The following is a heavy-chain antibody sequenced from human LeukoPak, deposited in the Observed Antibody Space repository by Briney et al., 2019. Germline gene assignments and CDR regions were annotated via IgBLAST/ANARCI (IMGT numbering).Heavy chain of an antibody. CDR1: GFTFSSYA. CDR3: AKESIWANYYDSSGYFDY. Sequence: PGGSLRLSCAASGFTFSSYAMHWVRQAPGKGLEWVAVISYDGSNKYYADSVKGRFTISRDNSKNTLYLQMNSLRAEDTAVYYCAKESIWANYYDSSGYFDYWGQGTLVTVSS. V-gene: IGHV3-30*07. J-gene: IGHJ4*02. CDR2: ISYDGSNK. D-gene: IGHD3-22*01.